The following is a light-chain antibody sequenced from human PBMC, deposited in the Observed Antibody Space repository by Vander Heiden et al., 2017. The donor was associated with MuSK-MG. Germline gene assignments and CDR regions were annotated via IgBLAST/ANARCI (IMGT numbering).Light chain of an antibody. CDR3: HQDDSTPCS. J-gene: IGKJ2*04. CDR2: WAS. V-gene: IGKV4-1*01. CDR1: QTVLFSSNNRKP. Sequence: DIVMTQSPDSLAVSLGERATINCKSSQTVLFSSNNRKPIAWYQQKPGQPPKLLIYWASTRDSGAPDRFSGSGSGTDFTLTISSLQAEDVAVYYCHQDDSTPCSFGQGTKLEIK.